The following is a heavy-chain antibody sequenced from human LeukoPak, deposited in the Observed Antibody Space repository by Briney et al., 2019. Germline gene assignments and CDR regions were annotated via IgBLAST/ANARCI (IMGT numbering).Heavy chain of an antibody. Sequence: GGSLRLSCAASGFTFSSYAMSWVRQAPGKGLEWVSAISGSGGSTYYADSVKGRFTISRDKSKNTLYLQMNSLRAEDTAVYYCAKDLRSSADSKMGAADYWGQGTLVTVSS. J-gene: IGHJ4*02. CDR2: ISGSGGST. CDR1: GFTFSSYA. CDR3: AKDLRSSADSKMGAADY. V-gene: IGHV3-23*01. D-gene: IGHD1-26*01.